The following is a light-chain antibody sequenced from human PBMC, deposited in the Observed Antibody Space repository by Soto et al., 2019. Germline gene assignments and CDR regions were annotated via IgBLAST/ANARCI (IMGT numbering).Light chain of an antibody. CDR1: QSLNSD. Sequence: EIVMTQSPATLSVSPGERATLSCRASQSLNSDLAWYQQKPGQAPRLLISGASTRATGIPARFSGSGSGTEFTLTISSLQSEDFAVYYCQQYNNWRWTFGQGTKVEIK. CDR3: QQYNNWRWT. J-gene: IGKJ1*01. CDR2: GAS. V-gene: IGKV3-15*01.